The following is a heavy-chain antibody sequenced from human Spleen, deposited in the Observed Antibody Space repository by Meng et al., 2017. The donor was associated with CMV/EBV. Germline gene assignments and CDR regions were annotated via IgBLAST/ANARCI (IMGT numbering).Heavy chain of an antibody. CDR3: ARVGELGDYFDY. CDR2: IYHSGST. Sequence: SETLSLTCTVSGYSISSGYYWGWIRQPPGKGLEWIGSIYHSGSTYYNPSLKSRVTISVDTSKNQFSLKLSSVTAADTAVYYCARVGELGDYFDYWGQGTLVTVSS. J-gene: IGHJ4*02. CDR1: GYSISSGYY. V-gene: IGHV4-38-2*02. D-gene: IGHD3-3*01.